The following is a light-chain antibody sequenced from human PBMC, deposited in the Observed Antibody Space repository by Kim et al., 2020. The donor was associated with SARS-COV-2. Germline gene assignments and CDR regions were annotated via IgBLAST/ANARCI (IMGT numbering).Light chain of an antibody. CDR2: GKN. Sequence: LGQAVRITCQGDSVRRFYASWYRQRPGQAPRLVIYGKNSRTSGIPDRFSGSTSGNTAVLTITGAQAEDEADYYCNSRDSSDNHRDVFGAGTQVTVL. V-gene: IGLV3-19*01. J-gene: IGLJ1*01. CDR1: SVRRFY. CDR3: NSRDSSDNHRDV.